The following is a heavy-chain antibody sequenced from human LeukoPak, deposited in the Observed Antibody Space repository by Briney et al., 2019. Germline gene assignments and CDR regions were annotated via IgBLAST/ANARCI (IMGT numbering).Heavy chain of an antibody. CDR3: ARYIVSYPHDAFDI. Sequence: SETLSLTCSVSRGSISSSNYYWGWIRQPPGKGLEWIGYIYYSGSTSYNPSLKSRVTISVDTSKKQFSLKLSSVTAADTAFYYCARYIVSYPHDAFDIWGQGTMVTVSS. CDR2: IYYSGST. V-gene: IGHV4-61*05. J-gene: IGHJ3*02. D-gene: IGHD1-26*01. CDR1: RGSISSSNYY.